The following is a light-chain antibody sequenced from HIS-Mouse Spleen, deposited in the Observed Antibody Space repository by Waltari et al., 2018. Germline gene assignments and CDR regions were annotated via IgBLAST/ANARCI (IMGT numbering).Light chain of an antibody. J-gene: IGLJ1*01. CDR1: SSDVGGYNY. CDR2: EVS. Sequence: QSALTQPPSASGSPGQSVTISCTGTSSDVGGYNYVSWYQQHPGKAPKLMIYEVSKRPSGVPDRVSGSKSGNSASLTVSGIQAEDEADYYCSSYAGSNNSLYVFGTGTKVTVL. V-gene: IGLV2-8*01. CDR3: SSYAGSNNSLYV.